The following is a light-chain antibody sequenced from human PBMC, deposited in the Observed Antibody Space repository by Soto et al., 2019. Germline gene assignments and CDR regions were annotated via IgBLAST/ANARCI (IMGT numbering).Light chain of an antibody. CDR1: QSVRDSH. Sequence: EIVLTQSPGTLSLSPGERATLSCRASQSVRDSHLAWYQQKPGQAPRLLIFGTSSRATGVPDRFGGSGSGTDFTLTISSLGPEDFAVYFCQQSGSSPWTFGHGTKVDIK. V-gene: IGKV3-20*01. CDR3: QQSGSSPWT. CDR2: GTS. J-gene: IGKJ1*01.